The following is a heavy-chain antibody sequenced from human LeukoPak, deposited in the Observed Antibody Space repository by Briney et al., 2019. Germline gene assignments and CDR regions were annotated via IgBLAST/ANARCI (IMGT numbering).Heavy chain of an antibody. CDR3: ARPLGYCSSNSCPQSWFDP. Sequence: SETLSLTCTVSGGSISSGGYYWTWLRQPPGKGLEWIGEINHSGRTNYNPSLKSRVTISVDTSNNQFSLKLSSVTAADTAVYYCARPLGYCSSNSCPQSWFDPWGQGTLVTVSS. V-gene: IGHV4-39*07. D-gene: IGHD2-2*01. CDR2: INHSGRT. J-gene: IGHJ5*02. CDR1: GGSISSGGYY.